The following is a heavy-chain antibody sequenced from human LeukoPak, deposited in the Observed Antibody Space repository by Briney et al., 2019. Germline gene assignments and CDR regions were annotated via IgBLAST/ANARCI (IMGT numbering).Heavy chain of an antibody. J-gene: IGHJ5*02. Sequence: ASVKVSCKASGYTFTSYGISWVRQAPGQGLEWMGWISAYNGNTNYAQKLQGRVTMTTGTSTSTAYMELRSLRSDDAAVYYCARARSYSSSSNWFDPWGQGTLVTVSS. V-gene: IGHV1-18*01. D-gene: IGHD6-13*01. CDR3: ARARSYSSSSNWFDP. CDR2: ISAYNGNT. CDR1: GYTFTSYG.